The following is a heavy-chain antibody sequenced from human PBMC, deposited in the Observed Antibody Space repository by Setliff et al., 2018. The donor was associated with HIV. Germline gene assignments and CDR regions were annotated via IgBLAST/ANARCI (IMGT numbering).Heavy chain of an antibody. Sequence: SETLSLTCSVSGAFTTSSLYSWGWFRQSPGKGLEWIGTIFYSGTTTYNPSLKSRITISVDTSKKEFSLNLSSLTAADTAVYYCARAEQLALGDYYYMDVWGKGTTVTVSS. J-gene: IGHJ6*03. D-gene: IGHD6-6*01. CDR1: GAFTTSSLYS. CDR2: IFYSGTT. CDR3: ARAEQLALGDYYYMDV. V-gene: IGHV4-39*07.